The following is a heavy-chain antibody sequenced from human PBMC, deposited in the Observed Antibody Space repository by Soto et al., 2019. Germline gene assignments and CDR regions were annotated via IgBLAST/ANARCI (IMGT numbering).Heavy chain of an antibody. CDR3: ARQDSYFSYWYFDL. V-gene: IGHV5-51*01. CDR2: IYPGDSDT. J-gene: IGHJ2*01. D-gene: IGHD2-8*01. Sequence: EVQLVQSGAEVKKPGESLRISCKGSGYSFTTYWIGWVRQKPGKGLEWMGIIYPGDSDTRYSPSLQGQVTISADRSLSTASLQWSSLRASDTAMYYCARQDSYFSYWYFDLWGRGTLVTVSS. CDR1: GYSFTTYW.